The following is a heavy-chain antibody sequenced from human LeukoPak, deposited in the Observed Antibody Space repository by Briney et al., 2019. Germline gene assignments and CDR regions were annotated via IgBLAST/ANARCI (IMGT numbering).Heavy chain of an antibody. D-gene: IGHD3-10*01. J-gene: IGHJ4*02. CDR3: AKSDYYGASDY. Sequence: SETLSLTCTVSGGSISSYYWSWIRQPPGKGLEWIGYIYYSGSTSYNPSLKSRVTISVDTFRNQFSLKLTSVTAADTAIYYCAKSDYYGASDYWGQGTLLTVSS. CDR2: IYYSGST. V-gene: IGHV4-59*01. CDR1: GGSISSYY.